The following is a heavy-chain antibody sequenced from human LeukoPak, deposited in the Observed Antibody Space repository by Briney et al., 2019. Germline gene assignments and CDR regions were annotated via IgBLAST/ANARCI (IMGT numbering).Heavy chain of an antibody. J-gene: IGHJ1*01. Sequence: SETLSLTCTVSGGSISRSIYYWGWLRQPPGQGLEWIGYISDSGITDYNPSLKSRLTISVDTSNNQFSLNLNSVTAADTAVYYCAGRGHRYSRDWGQGILVTVSS. CDR3: AGRGHRYSRD. CDR1: GGSISRSIYY. CDR2: ISDSGIT. D-gene: IGHD2-15*01. V-gene: IGHV4-61*05.